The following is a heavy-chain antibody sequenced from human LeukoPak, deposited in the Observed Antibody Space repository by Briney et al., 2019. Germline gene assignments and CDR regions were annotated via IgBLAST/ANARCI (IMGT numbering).Heavy chain of an antibody. CDR2: INHSGST. CDR1: GGSFSGYY. Sequence: ASETLSLTCAVYGGSFSGYYWSWIRQPPGKGLEWIGEINHSGSTNYNPSLKSRVTISVDTSKNQFSLKLSSVTAADTAVYYCARHGGLWFGEFASGDDAFDIWGQGTMVTVSS. V-gene: IGHV4-34*01. CDR3: ARHGGLWFGEFASGDDAFDI. D-gene: IGHD3-10*01. J-gene: IGHJ3*02.